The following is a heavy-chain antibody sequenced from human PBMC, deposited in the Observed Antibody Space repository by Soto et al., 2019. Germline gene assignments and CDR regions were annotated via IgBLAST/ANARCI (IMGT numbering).Heavy chain of an antibody. CDR2: IYYSGST. Sequence: SETLSLTCTVSGGSVSSGSYYWSWIRQPPGKGLEWIGYIYYSGSTNYNPSLKSRVTISVDTSKNQFSLKLSSVTAADTAVYYCAREGFFSSTSCPGDYYYGMDVWGQGTTVTVSS. D-gene: IGHD2-2*01. J-gene: IGHJ6*02. V-gene: IGHV4-61*01. CDR3: AREGFFSSTSCPGDYYYGMDV. CDR1: GGSVSSGSYY.